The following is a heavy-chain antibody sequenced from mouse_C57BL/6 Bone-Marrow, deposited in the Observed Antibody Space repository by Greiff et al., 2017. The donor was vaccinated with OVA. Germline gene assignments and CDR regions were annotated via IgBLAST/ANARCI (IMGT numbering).Heavy chain of an antibody. D-gene: IGHD4-1*01. J-gene: IGHJ4*01. CDR3: ATGKRGMDY. CDR1: GFSLTSYG. Sequence: VQLQQSGPGLVQPSQSLSITCTVSGFSLTSYGVHWVRQSPGKGLEWLGVIWRGGSTDYNAAFMSRLSITNDNSKSQVFFKMNSLQADDTAIYYCATGKRGMDYWGQGTSVTVSS. CDR2: IWRGGST. V-gene: IGHV2-5*01.